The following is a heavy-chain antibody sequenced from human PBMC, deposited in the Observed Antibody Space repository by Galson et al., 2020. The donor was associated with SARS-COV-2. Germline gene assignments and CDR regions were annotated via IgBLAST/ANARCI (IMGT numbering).Heavy chain of an antibody. Sequence: ETSETLSLTCTVSGGSISSGDYYWSWIRQPPGKGLEWIGYIYYSGSTYYNPSLKSRVTIPVDTPKNQFSLKLSSVTAADTAVYYCAREKRFLEWLPPDYYYGMDVWGQGTTVTVSS. CDR2: IYYSGST. CDR3: AREKRFLEWLPPDYYYGMDV. J-gene: IGHJ6*02. CDR1: GGSISSGDYY. D-gene: IGHD3-3*01. V-gene: IGHV4-30-4*01.